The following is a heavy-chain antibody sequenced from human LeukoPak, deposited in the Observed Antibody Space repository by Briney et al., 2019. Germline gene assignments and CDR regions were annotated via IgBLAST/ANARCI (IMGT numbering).Heavy chain of an antibody. CDR3: AKVHSSGWYVFDY. V-gene: IGHV3-23*01. CDR2: ISGSGGST. J-gene: IGHJ4*02. D-gene: IGHD6-19*01. Sequence: GGSLRLSCAASGFTFRNYAMSWVRQAPGKGLEWVSAISGSGGSTYYADSVKGRFTISRDNSKNTLYLQMNSLRAEDTAVYYCAKVHSSGWYVFDYWGQGTLVTVSS. CDR1: GFTFRNYA.